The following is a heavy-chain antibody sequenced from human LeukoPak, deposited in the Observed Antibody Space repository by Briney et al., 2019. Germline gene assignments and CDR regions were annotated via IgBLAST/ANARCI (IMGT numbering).Heavy chain of an antibody. CDR3: ARKWGIAAAGPNKAIDY. CDR2: IKQDGSEK. CDR1: GFTFSSYR. V-gene: IGHV3-7*01. Sequence: GGSLRLSCAASGFTFSSYRMSWVRQAPGKGLEWVANIKQDGSEKYYVDSVKGRFTISRDNAKKSLYLQMNSLRAEDTAVYFCARKWGIAAAGPNKAIDYWGQGTLVTVSS. J-gene: IGHJ4*02. D-gene: IGHD6-13*01.